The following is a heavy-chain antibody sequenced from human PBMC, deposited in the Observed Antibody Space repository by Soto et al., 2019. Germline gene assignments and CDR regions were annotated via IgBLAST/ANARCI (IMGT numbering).Heavy chain of an antibody. CDR3: AKDGEYYYDSSGYPFDY. Sequence: GGSLILSCAASGFTFSSYAMSWVRQAPGKGLEWVSAISGSGGSTYYADSVKGRFTISRDNSKNTLYLQMNSLRAEDTAVYYCAKDGEYYYDSSGYPFDYWGQGTLVAVSS. J-gene: IGHJ4*02. D-gene: IGHD3-22*01. CDR2: ISGSGGST. CDR1: GFTFSSYA. V-gene: IGHV3-23*01.